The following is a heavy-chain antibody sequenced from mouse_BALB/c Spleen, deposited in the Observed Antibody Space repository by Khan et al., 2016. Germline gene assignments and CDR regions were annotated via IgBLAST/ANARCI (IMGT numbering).Heavy chain of an antibody. CDR2: INPSTGYT. V-gene: IGHV1-7*01. CDR3: AIYDGYYFYY. Sequence: QVQLQQSGAELAKPGASVKMSCKASGYTFTSYWMHWVKQRPGQGLEWIGYINPSTGYTEYNQKFKDKATLTADKSSSTAYMQLSSLTSEDSAVYYCAIYDGYYFYYWGQGTTLTVSS. CDR1: GYTFTSYW. D-gene: IGHD2-3*01. J-gene: IGHJ2*01.